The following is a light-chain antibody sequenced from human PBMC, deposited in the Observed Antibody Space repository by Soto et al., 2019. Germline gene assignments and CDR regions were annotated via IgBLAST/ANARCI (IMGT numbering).Light chain of an antibody. CDR2: EVN. CDR1: TSDVGNYNF. Sequence: QSALTQPPSASGSPGQSVTISCTGTTSDVGNYNFVSWYQQYPGKAPKLMIYEVNIRPSGVSNRFSGSKSGDTASLTISGLQAADEADFYCSSYTTSDTHVFGSGTKLTVL. J-gene: IGLJ1*01. CDR3: SSYTTSDTHV. V-gene: IGLV2-14*01.